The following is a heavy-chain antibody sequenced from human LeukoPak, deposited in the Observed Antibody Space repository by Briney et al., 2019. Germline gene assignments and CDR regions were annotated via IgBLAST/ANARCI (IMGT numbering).Heavy chain of an antibody. V-gene: IGHV6-1*01. CDR3: ARGGSYSFDY. CDR2: TYYRSKWYS. D-gene: IGHD1-26*01. Sequence: SQTLSLTCAVSGDSVSSNSAAWNWIRQSPSRGLEWLVGTYYRSKWYSDYAFSVKSRITINPDTSRNQFSLQLSSVTPEDTAVYYCARGGSYSFDYWGQGTLVTVSS. CDR1: GDSVSSNSAA. J-gene: IGHJ4*02.